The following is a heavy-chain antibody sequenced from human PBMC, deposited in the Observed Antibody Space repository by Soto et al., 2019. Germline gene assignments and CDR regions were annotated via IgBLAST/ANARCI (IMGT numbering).Heavy chain of an antibody. CDR2: ISAYNGNT. Sequence: QVQLVQSGAEVKKPGASVKVSCKASGYTFTSYGISWVRQAPGQGLEWMGWISAYNGNTNYAQKLQGRVTMTTDTSTSTAYMELRSLRSDDTAVYYCARAGDIVVVPNIAALYYFDYWGQGTLVTVSS. CDR1: GYTFTSYG. CDR3: ARAGDIVVVPNIAALYYFDY. V-gene: IGHV1-18*01. J-gene: IGHJ4*02. D-gene: IGHD2-2*01.